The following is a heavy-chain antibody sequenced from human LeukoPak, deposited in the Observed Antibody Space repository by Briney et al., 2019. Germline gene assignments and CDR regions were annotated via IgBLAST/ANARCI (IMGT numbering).Heavy chain of an antibody. V-gene: IGHV4-59*08. Sequence: SETLSLTCTVSGAPINNNFWTWIRQPPGKGLEWIGYIYSSGSANYNPSLKSRVIISGDTSKNQISLNLTSVTAADTALYFCARHRDYYDSWGHGTLVTVSS. CDR2: IYSSGSA. CDR3: ARHRDYYDS. J-gene: IGHJ4*01. D-gene: IGHD3-22*01. CDR1: GAPINNNF.